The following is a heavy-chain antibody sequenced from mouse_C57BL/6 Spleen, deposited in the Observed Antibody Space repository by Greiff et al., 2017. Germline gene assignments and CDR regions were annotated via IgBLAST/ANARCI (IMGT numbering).Heavy chain of an antibody. D-gene: IGHD2-12*01. J-gene: IGHJ2*01. Sequence: QVQLQQPGAELVMPGASVKLSCKASGYTFTSYWMHWVKQRPGQGLEWIGEIDPSDSYTNYNQKFKGKSTLTVDKSSSTAYMQLSSLTSEDSAVXYCAIYDSHFDYWGQGTTLTVSS. CDR1: GYTFTSYW. V-gene: IGHV1-69*01. CDR2: IDPSDSYT. CDR3: AIYDSHFDY.